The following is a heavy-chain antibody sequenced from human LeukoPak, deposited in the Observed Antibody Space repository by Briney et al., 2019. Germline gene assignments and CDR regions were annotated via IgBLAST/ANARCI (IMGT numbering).Heavy chain of an antibody. Sequence: ASVKVSCKVSGYTLTELSMHWVRQAPGQGLEWMGWISAYNGNTNYAQKLQGRVTMTTDTSTSTAYMELRSLRSDDTAVYYCARDPDSSGATDYFDYWGQGTLVTVSS. V-gene: IGHV1-18*01. J-gene: IGHJ4*02. CDR1: GYTLTELS. CDR2: ISAYNGNT. CDR3: ARDPDSSGATDYFDY. D-gene: IGHD6-19*01.